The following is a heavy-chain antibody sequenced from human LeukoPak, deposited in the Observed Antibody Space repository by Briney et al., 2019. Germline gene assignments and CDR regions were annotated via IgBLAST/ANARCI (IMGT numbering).Heavy chain of an antibody. D-gene: IGHD1-26*01. Sequence: SVKVSCKASGGTFSSYAISWVRQAPGQGLEWMGGIIPIFGTANYAQKSQGRVTITAGESTSTAYMELSSLRSEDTAVYYCGVGATPDAFDIWGQGTMVTVSS. CDR1: GGTFSSYA. CDR2: IIPIFGTA. V-gene: IGHV1-69*13. J-gene: IGHJ3*02. CDR3: GVGATPDAFDI.